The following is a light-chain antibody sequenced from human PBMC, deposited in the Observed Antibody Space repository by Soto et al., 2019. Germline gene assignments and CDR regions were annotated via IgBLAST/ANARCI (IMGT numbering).Light chain of an antibody. CDR1: QSVSSY. J-gene: IGKJ4*01. CDR3: QQSSNWPIT. CDR2: DAS. Sequence: EILFTQSPPTRSLSPGERATLSCRASQSVSSYLAWYQQKPGQAPRLLIYDASNRATGIPARFSGSGSGTDFTLTISSLAPEDFAVYYCQQSSNWPITFGGGTKVDIK. V-gene: IGKV3-11*01.